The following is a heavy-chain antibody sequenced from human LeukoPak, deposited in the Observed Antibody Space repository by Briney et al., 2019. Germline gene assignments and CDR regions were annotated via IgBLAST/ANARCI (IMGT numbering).Heavy chain of an antibody. CDR1: GFSFSSYS. J-gene: IGHJ4*02. D-gene: IGHD3-22*01. Sequence: GGSLRLSCAASGFSFSSYSMNWVRQAPGKGLEWVSSISGSRTYIYYADSVKGRFTISRDDAKNSLYLQMNSLRAEDTAFYYCARDLGSSGSYFFDYWGQGTLVTVSS. CDR2: ISGSRTYI. CDR3: ARDLGSSGSYFFDY. V-gene: IGHV3-21*01.